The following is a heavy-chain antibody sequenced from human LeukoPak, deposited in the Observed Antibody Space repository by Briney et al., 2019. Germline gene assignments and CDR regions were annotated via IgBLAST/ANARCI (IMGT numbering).Heavy chain of an antibody. Sequence: SQTLSLTCAISGDSVSSNSAAWNWIRQSLSRGLEWLGRTYYRSKWYKDYAVSVKSRITINPDTSRNQFSLQVNSVTPEDTAVYYCARGDGSGYYHWGQGTLVTVSS. CDR2: TYYRSKWYK. CDR1: GDSVSSNSAA. V-gene: IGHV6-1*01. D-gene: IGHD3-3*01. J-gene: IGHJ5*02. CDR3: ARGDGSGYYH.